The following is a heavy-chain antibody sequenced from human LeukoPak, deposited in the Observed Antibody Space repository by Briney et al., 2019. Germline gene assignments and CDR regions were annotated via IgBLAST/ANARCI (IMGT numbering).Heavy chain of an antibody. D-gene: IGHD4-17*01. V-gene: IGHV4-38-2*01. CDR1: GYSISSGYC. Sequence: PSETLSLTCAVSGYSISSGYCWGWIRQPPGKGLEWIGSIYHSGSTYYNPSLKSRVTISVDTSKNQFSLKLSSVTAADTAVYYCASADGTVADYWGQGTLVTVSS. J-gene: IGHJ4*02. CDR3: ASADGTVADY. CDR2: IYHSGST.